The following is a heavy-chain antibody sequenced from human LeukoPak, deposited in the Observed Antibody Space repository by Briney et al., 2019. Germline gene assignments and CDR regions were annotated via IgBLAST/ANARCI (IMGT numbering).Heavy chain of an antibody. Sequence: ASVKASCKASGYTFTSYYMHWVRQAPGQGLEWMGWINPNSGGTNYAQKFQGRVTMTRDTSISTAYMELSRLRSDDTAVYYCARAIPWRGKMATTLGYYYYMDVWGKGTTVTVSS. CDR2: INPNSGGT. CDR1: GYTFTSYY. D-gene: IGHD5-24*01. J-gene: IGHJ6*03. CDR3: ARAIPWRGKMATTLGYYYYMDV. V-gene: IGHV1-2*02.